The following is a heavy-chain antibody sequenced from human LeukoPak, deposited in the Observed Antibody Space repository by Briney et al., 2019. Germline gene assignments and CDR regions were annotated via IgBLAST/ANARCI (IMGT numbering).Heavy chain of an antibody. Sequence: SGTLSLTCAVSGGSISSSNWWSWVRQPPGKGLEWIGEIYHSGSTNYNPSLKSRVTISVDKSKNQFSLKLCSVTAADTAAYYCAKRLGLGYCSGGSCPDAFDIWGQGTMVTVSS. V-gene: IGHV4-4*02. D-gene: IGHD2-15*01. CDR1: GGSISSSNW. J-gene: IGHJ3*02. CDR3: AKRLGLGYCSGGSCPDAFDI. CDR2: IYHSGST.